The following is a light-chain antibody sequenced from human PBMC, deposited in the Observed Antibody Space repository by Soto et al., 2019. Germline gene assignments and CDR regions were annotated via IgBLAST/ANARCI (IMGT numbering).Light chain of an antibody. CDR2: EAS. Sequence: DTQMTQSPTTQSASVGDRVASACRSSQSISSWLAWYQQKPGKAPDLLIYEASTLHSGVRSRFNGSGAWRHVTLTIDSLQPEDFATYYCQEGSRSPNTFGQRTRLGMK. J-gene: IGKJ5*01. CDR3: QEGSRSPNT. V-gene: IGKV1-5*01. CDR1: QSISSW.